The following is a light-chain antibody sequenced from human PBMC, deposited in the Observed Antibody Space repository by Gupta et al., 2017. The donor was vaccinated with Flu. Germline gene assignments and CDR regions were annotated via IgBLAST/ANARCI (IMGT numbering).Light chain of an antibody. V-gene: IGKV3-20*01. CDR1: QSIRSGY. Sequence: EVVLTQSPGTLSLSPGEIATLSCRTSQSIRSGYLAWYQQRPGQAPRLLIYSASFSATDIPDRFSGSRYSTAFTLTIIRREPEDFAVYYCQQEGSSPWTFGQGTXV. CDR3: QQEGSSPWT. CDR2: SAS. J-gene: IGKJ1*01.